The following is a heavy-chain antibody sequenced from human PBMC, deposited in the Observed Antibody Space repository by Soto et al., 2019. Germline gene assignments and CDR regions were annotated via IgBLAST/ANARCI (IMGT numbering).Heavy chain of an antibody. CDR1: GFTFSSYV. Sequence: GGSLRLSCAASGFTFSSYVMSWVRQAPGKGLEWVSAISGSGGSTYYADSVKGRFTISRDNSKNSLYLQMNSLRAEDTAVYYCARGGRVHYSHEYWGQGTLVTVSS. CDR3: ARGGRVHYSHEY. D-gene: IGHD3-10*01. J-gene: IGHJ4*02. CDR2: ISGSGGST. V-gene: IGHV3-23*01.